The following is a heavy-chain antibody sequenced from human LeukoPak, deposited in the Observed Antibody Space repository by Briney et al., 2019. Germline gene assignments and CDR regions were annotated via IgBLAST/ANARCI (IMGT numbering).Heavy chain of an antibody. CDR1: GGSISSYY. CDR3: ARGKPFIVVVVAATRQYYFDY. Sequence: SETLSLTCTVSGGSISSYYWSWIRQPPGKGLEWIGEINHSGSTNYNPSLKSRVTISVDTSKNQFPLKLSSVTAADTAVYYCARGKPFIVVVVAATRQYYFDYWGQGTLVTVSS. CDR2: INHSGST. D-gene: IGHD2-15*01. V-gene: IGHV4-34*01. J-gene: IGHJ4*02.